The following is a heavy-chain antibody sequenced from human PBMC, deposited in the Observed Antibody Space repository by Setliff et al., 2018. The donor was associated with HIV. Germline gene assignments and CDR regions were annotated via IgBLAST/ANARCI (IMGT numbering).Heavy chain of an antibody. V-gene: IGHV1-2*06. J-gene: IGHJ3*02. CDR2: TIPSSGGT. CDR1: GYTFTGYY. D-gene: IGHD2-8*01. CDR3: ASKVYCTNGVCLDAFDI. Sequence: ASVKVSCKASGYTFTGYYIHWVRQAPGQGLEWMGRTIPSSGGTNYAQKFQGRVTMTRDTSISTAYMELSRLRSDDTAVYYCASKVYCTNGVCLDAFDIWGQGTMVTVS.